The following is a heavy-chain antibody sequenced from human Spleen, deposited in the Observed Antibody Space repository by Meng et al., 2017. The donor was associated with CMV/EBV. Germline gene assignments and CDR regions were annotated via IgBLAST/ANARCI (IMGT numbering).Heavy chain of an antibody. D-gene: IGHD6-13*01. CDR1: GFTVSSKY. CDR3: ARDGYSSSWTPHSWFDP. V-gene: IGHV3-66*02. J-gene: IGHJ5*02. CDR2: IYSGGTT. Sequence: GESLKISCAASGFTVSSKYMSWVRQAPGKGLEWVSVIYSGGTTYYADSVKGRFTIPRDNSKNTLYLQMNSLRVEDTAVYYCARDGYSSSWTPHSWFDPWGQGTLVTVSS.